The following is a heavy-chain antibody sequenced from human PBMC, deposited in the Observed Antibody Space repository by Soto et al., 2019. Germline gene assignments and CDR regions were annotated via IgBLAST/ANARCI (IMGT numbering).Heavy chain of an antibody. CDR2: INPSGGST. CDR1: GYTFTSYG. Sequence: ASVKVSCKASGYTFTSYGISWVRQAPGQGLEWMGIINPSGGSTSYAQKFQGRVTMTRDTSTSTVYMELSSLRSEDTAVYYCARGVSSSWSRIPDAFDIWGQGTMVT. D-gene: IGHD6-13*01. CDR3: ARGVSSSWSRIPDAFDI. V-gene: IGHV1-46*01. J-gene: IGHJ3*02.